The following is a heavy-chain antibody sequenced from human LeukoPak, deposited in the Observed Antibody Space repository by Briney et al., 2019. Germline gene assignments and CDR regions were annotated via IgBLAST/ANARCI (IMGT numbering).Heavy chain of an antibody. CDR2: IHYSGTT. CDR3: ARGGWSLDY. D-gene: IGHD6-19*01. Sequence: PSETLSLTCSVSGDSIISHYWTRIRQPPGKGLEWIGYIHYSGTTNYNPSLKSRITTSLDTSKNQFSLKLNSVTAADTAVYYCARGGWSLDYWGQGTLVTVSS. V-gene: IGHV4-59*11. J-gene: IGHJ4*02. CDR1: GDSIISHY.